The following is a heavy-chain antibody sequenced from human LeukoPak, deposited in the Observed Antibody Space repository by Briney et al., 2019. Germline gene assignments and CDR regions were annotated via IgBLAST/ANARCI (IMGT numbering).Heavy chain of an antibody. D-gene: IGHD3-10*01. J-gene: IGHJ4*02. Sequence: GGSLRLYGAASGFSFSTYSMNWVRQAPGKGLEWVSSIASSSSYIHYADSVKGRFSISRDNAKNSLYLQMNSLRAEDTAVYYCAREREAMLRGVFIKEGSFDYWGQGTLVTVSS. CDR2: IASSSSYI. CDR1: GFSFSTYS. V-gene: IGHV3-21*01. CDR3: AREREAMLRGVFIKEGSFDY.